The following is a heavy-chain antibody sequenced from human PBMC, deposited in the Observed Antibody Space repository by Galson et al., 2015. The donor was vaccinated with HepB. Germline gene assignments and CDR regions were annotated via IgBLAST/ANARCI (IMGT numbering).Heavy chain of an antibody. Sequence: SVKVSCKASGYTFTSYYMHWVRQAPGQGLEWMGIINPSGGSTSYAQKFQGRVTMTRDTSTSTVYMELSSLRSEDTAVYYCARGGITMVRGVSCNWFDPWGQGTLVTVSS. D-gene: IGHD3-10*01. J-gene: IGHJ5*02. CDR1: GYTFTSYY. CDR2: INPSGGST. CDR3: ARGGITMVRGVSCNWFDP. V-gene: IGHV1-46*01.